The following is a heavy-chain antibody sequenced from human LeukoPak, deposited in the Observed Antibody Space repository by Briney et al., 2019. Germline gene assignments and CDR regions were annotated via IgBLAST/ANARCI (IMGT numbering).Heavy chain of an antibody. J-gene: IGHJ5*02. CDR2: INAGNGNT. CDR3: ARATDYYDSSGPGGGNWFDP. D-gene: IGHD3-22*01. V-gene: IGHV1-3*01. Sequence: GASAKVSCKASGYTFTSYAMHWVRQAPGQRLEWMGWINAGNGNTKYSQKFQGRVTITRDTSASTAYMELSSLRSEDTAVYYCARATDYYDSSGPGGGNWFDPWGQGTLVTVSS. CDR1: GYTFTSYA.